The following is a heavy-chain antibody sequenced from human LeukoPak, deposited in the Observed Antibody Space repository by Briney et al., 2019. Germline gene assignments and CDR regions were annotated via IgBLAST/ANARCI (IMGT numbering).Heavy chain of an antibody. J-gene: IGHJ4*02. CDR1: GASISSNY. CDR3: ARAGGSWQFDY. D-gene: IGHD1-26*01. V-gene: IGHV4-59*01. Sequence: SETLSLTCTVSGASISSNYWSWIRQPPGKGLEWIGYVYPSGSTNYNPSLKSRVTIPVDTSKNQFSLKLSSVTTAGTAVYYCARAGGSWQFDYWGQGTLVTVSS. CDR2: VYPSGST.